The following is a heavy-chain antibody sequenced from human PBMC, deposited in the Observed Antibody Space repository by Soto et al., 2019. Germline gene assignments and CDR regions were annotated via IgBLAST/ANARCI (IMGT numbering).Heavy chain of an antibody. J-gene: IGHJ6*02. Sequence: RGESLKISCKGSGYSFTSYWISWVRQTPGKGLEWMGRIDPSDSYTNYSPSFQGHVTISADKSISTAYLQWSSLKASDTAMYYCARHSTVQWLVKRYYYYGMDVWGQGTTVTVSS. D-gene: IGHD6-19*01. V-gene: IGHV5-10-1*01. CDR1: GYSFTSYW. CDR3: ARHSTVQWLVKRYYYYGMDV. CDR2: IDPSDSYT.